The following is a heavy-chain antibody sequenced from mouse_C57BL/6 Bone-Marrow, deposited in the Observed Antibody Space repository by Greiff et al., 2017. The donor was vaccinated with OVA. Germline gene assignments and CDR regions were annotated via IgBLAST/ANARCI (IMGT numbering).Heavy chain of an antibody. CDR2: INPNNGGT. Sequence: VQLQESGPELVKPGASVKVSCKASGYTFTDYNMHWVKQSHGKSLEWIGYINPNNGGTSYNQKFKGKATLTVNKSSSTAYMELRSLTSEDSAVYYCASRDGYRYFDVWGTGTTVTVSS. J-gene: IGHJ1*03. CDR3: ASRDGYRYFDV. V-gene: IGHV1-22*01. CDR1: GYTFTDYN. D-gene: IGHD2-3*01.